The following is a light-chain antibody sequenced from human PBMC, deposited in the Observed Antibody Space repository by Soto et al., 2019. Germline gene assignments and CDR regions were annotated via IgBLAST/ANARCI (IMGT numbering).Light chain of an antibody. CDR3: SSYTSSGTVV. CDR1: SSDVGGYNF. V-gene: IGLV2-14*01. CDR2: DVN. J-gene: IGLJ2*01. Sequence: QSVLTQPASVSGSPGQSITISCTGTSSDVGGYNFVSWFQQHPGKAPKLLIYDVNRRPSGVSDRFSGSKSGNTASLTISGLQAEDEADYYCSSYTSSGTVVFGGGTQLTVL.